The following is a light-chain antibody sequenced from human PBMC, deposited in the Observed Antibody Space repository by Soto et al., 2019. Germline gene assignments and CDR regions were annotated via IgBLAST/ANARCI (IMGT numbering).Light chain of an antibody. Sequence: IQVTQSPSSLSASVGDRVTITCRASQGISSYLAWYQQKPGKAPKLLIYAASTLQSGVPSRFSGSGSGADFTLTISSLQPDDFATYYCQQYDSYSEAFGQGTKVDI. CDR2: AAS. J-gene: IGKJ1*01. CDR1: QGISSY. V-gene: IGKV1-9*01. CDR3: QQYDSYSEA.